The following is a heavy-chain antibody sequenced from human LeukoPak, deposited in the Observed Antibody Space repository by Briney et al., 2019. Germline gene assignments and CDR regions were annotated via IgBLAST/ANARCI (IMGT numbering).Heavy chain of an antibody. CDR1: GFTFSNYG. CDR2: IWSDGSKK. J-gene: IGHJ4*02. D-gene: IGHD4-23*01. Sequence: GGSLRLSCEASGFTFSNYGFHWVRQAPGKGLEWVALIWSDGSKKYYTDSVKGRFTISRDDSKNTLLPQMNSLRAEDMAVYYCARDIGTWPNSLFDYWGQGNLVTVSS. V-gene: IGHV3-33*01. CDR3: ARDIGTWPNSLFDY.